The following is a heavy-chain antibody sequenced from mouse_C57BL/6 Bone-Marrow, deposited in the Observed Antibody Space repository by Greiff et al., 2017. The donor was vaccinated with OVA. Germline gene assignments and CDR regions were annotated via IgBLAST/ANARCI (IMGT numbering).Heavy chain of an antibody. D-gene: IGHD1-1*01. CDR3: ARWGTTVVAVDY. V-gene: IGHV1-69*01. CDR2: IDPSDSYT. Sequence: QVQLKQPGAELVMPGASVKLSCKASGYTFTSYWMHWVKQRPGQGLEWIGEIDPSDSYTNYNQKFKGKSTFTVDKSSSTAYMQLSSLTSEDSAVYYCARWGTTVVAVDYWGQGTTLTVSS. J-gene: IGHJ2*01. CDR1: GYTFTSYW.